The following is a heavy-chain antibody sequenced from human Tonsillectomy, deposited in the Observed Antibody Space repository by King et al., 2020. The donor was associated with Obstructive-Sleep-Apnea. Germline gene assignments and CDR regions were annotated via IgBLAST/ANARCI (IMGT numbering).Heavy chain of an antibody. CDR1: GVTFGDYA. Sequence: VQLVESGGGLVQPGRSLGLSCAASGVTFGDYAVSWFRQAPGKGLEGVGFIRSKRYGGTTQFAASVKGRFTISRDDAKNHAYLQRNSLTTEDTAVYYCSSSFLALKGDYYGVDVWGQGTTVTVSS. J-gene: IGHJ6*02. V-gene: IGHV3-49*03. CDR3: SSSFLALKGDYYGVDV. D-gene: IGHD2/OR15-2a*01. CDR2: IRSKRYGGTT.